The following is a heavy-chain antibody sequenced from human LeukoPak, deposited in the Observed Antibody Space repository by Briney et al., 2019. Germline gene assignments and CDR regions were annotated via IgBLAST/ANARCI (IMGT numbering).Heavy chain of an antibody. D-gene: IGHD5-18*01. Sequence: ASVKVSCKASGYTFTSYDINWVRQATGQGLEWMGWMNPNSGNTGYAQKFQGRVTMTRNTSISTAYMELSSLRSEDTAVYYCARLARYSAMVIEDYWGQGTLVTASS. CDR1: GYTFTSYD. J-gene: IGHJ4*02. CDR2: MNPNSGNT. CDR3: ARLARYSAMVIEDY. V-gene: IGHV1-8*01.